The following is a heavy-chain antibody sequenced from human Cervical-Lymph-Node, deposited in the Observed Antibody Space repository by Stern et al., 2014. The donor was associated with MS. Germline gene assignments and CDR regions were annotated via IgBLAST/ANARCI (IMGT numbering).Heavy chain of an antibody. V-gene: IGHV4-38-2*02. J-gene: IGHJ4*02. CDR1: GYSISSGYY. Sequence: QLQLQESGPGLVKPSETLSLTCTVSGYSISSGYYWGWIRQPPGKGLERIGSIYHSGSTYYNPSLKSRVTISVDTSKNQFSLKLSSVTAADTAVYYCARGPTLPYYFDYWGQGTLVTVSS. CDR2: IYHSGST. CDR3: ARGPTLPYYFDY.